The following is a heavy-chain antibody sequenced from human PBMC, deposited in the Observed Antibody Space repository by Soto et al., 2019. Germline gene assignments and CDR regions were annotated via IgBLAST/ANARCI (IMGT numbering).Heavy chain of an antibody. CDR3: ARHPIAAAAVYIMDV. CDR2: IYPGDSDT. D-gene: IGHD6-13*01. J-gene: IGHJ6*02. CDR1: GYSFTSYW. V-gene: IGHV5-51*01. Sequence: PGESLKISRKGSGYSFTSYWIGWVRQMPGKGPEWMGIIYPGDSDTRYSPSFQGQVTISADKSISTAYLQWSSLKASDTAMYYCARHPIAAAAVYIMDVWGQGTTVTVSS.